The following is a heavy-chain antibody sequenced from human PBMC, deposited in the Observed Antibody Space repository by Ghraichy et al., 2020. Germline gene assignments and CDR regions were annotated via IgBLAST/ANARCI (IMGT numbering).Heavy chain of an antibody. D-gene: IGHD1-26*01. V-gene: IGHV4-39*01. CDR2: IYYSGST. Sequence: SETLSLTCTVSGGSISSSSYYWGWIRQPPGKGLEWIGSIYYSGSTYYNPSLKSRVIISVDTSKNQFSLKLSSVTAADTAVYYCARKIYSSGSYYRQNWFDPWGQGTLVTVSS. CDR1: GGSISSSSYY. CDR3: ARKIYSSGSYYRQNWFDP. J-gene: IGHJ5*02.